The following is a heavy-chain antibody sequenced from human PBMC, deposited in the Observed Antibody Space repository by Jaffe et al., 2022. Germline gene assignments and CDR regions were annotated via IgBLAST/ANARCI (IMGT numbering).Heavy chain of an antibody. D-gene: IGHD2-15*01. CDR2: MNPKSTNT. Sequence: QVQLVQSGAEVKKPGASVKVSCKASGYTFNNYDTHWVRQATGQGLEWMGWMNPKSTNTGYAQKFQGRVTMTRDTSTSTAYMELNSLRSEDTAIYYCARAVRGYCASGRCLCLENWGQGTLVTVSS. CDR1: GYTFNNYD. V-gene: IGHV1-8*01. CDR3: ARAVRGYCASGRCLCLEN. J-gene: IGHJ4*02.